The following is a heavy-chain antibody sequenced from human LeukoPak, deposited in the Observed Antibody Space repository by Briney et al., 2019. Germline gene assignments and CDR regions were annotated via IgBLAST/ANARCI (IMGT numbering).Heavy chain of an antibody. CDR3: AKQRLYDSSGYYDFDY. J-gene: IGHJ4*02. Sequence: ASVKVSCKASGYTFTSYGISWVRQAPGQGLEWMGWISAYNGNTNYAQKLRGRVTMTTDTSTSTAYMELRSLRSDDTAVYYCAKQRLYDSSGYYDFDYWGQGTLVTVSS. D-gene: IGHD3-22*01. CDR1: GYTFTSYG. CDR2: ISAYNGNT. V-gene: IGHV1-18*01.